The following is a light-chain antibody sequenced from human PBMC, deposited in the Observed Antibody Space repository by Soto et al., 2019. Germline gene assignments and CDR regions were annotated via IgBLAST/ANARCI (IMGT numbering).Light chain of an antibody. Sequence: DIQMTQSPSSLSASVGDRVTITCRASQSISSYLNWYQLKPGKAPKLLIYAASSLQSGVPSRFSGSGSGTHFTLTISSLQPEDFATYYCQQTHSTPPGTFGQGTKVEIE. CDR3: QQTHSTPPGT. CDR2: AAS. CDR1: QSISSY. V-gene: IGKV1-39*01. J-gene: IGKJ1*01.